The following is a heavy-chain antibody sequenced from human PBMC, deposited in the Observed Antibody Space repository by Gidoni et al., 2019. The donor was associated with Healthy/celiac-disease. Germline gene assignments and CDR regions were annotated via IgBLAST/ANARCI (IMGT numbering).Heavy chain of an antibody. CDR1: GGTFSSYA. CDR2: IIPILGIA. V-gene: IGHV1-69*04. Sequence: QVQLVQSGAEVKKPGSSVKVSCKASGGTFSSYAISWVRQAPGQGLEWMGRIIPILGIANYAQKFQGRVTITADKSTSTAYMELSSLRSEDTAVYYCARPTPGGFGTPTHDAFDIWGQGTMVTVSS. CDR3: ARPTPGGFGTPTHDAFDI. J-gene: IGHJ3*02. D-gene: IGHD3-10*01.